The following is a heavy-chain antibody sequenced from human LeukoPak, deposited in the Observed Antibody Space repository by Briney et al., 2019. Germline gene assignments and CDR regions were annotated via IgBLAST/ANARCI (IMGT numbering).Heavy chain of an antibody. CDR1: GFTFDDYG. Sequence: GGSLRLSCAASGFTFDDYGMSWVRPAPGKGLEWVSGINWNGGSTGYADSVKGRFTISRDSAKNSLYLQMNSLRAEDTAFYYCARDEYQLLRSNYYYYMDVWGKGTTVTVSS. V-gene: IGHV3-20*04. CDR3: ARDEYQLLRSNYYYYMDV. CDR2: INWNGGST. D-gene: IGHD2-2*01. J-gene: IGHJ6*03.